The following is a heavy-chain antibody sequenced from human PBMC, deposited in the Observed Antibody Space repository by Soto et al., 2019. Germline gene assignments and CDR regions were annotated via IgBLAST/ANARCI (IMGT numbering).Heavy chain of an antibody. D-gene: IGHD3-3*01. CDR1: GFTFSSYW. J-gene: IGHJ6*02. CDR3: ARVPDTIFGVATYYYGMDV. CDR2: IKQDGSEK. Sequence: LRLSCAASGFTFSSYWMSWVRQAPGKGLEWVANIKQDGSEKYYVDSVKGRFTISRDNAKNSLYLQMNSLRAEDTAVYYCARVPDTIFGVATYYYGMDVWGQGTTVTVSS. V-gene: IGHV3-7*03.